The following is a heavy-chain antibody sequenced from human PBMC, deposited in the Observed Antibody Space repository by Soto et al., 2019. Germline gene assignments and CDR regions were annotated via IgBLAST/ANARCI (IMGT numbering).Heavy chain of an antibody. CDR3: ARGIDGYRFV. V-gene: IGHV4-34*01. D-gene: IGHD5-18*01. J-gene: IGHJ4*02. CDR2: FYHSRTS. Sequence: SETLSLTXAVYGGSFSGYYWTWIRQLPEKGLEYIGYFYHSRTSFYNPSLKSRATISIDTSKSQFSLTLKSVTAADTAAYYCARGIDGYRFVWGQGTLVTVSS. CDR1: GGSFSGYY.